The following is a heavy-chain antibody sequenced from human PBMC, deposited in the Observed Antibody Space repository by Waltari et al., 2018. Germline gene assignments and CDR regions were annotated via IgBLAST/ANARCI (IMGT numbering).Heavy chain of an antibody. Sequence: QVQLVQSGAEVKKPGASVKVSCKASGYTFIGYYMHWVRQSPGQGLEWMGVINPNSGGTNYAQKFQGRVTMTRDTSISTAYMELSRLRSDDTAVYYCASDNWNYVGAFDIWGQGTMVTVSS. CDR2: INPNSGGT. J-gene: IGHJ3*02. D-gene: IGHD1-7*01. CDR1: GYTFIGYY. V-gene: IGHV1-2*02. CDR3: ASDNWNYVGAFDI.